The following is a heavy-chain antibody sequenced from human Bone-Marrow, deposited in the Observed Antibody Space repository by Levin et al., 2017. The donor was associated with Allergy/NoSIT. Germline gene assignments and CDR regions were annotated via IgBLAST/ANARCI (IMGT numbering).Heavy chain of an antibody. CDR2: MWFDGSNI. CDR1: EFTFSSYG. CDR3: AREFSEYYFDS. J-gene: IGHJ4*02. V-gene: IGHV3-33*01. D-gene: IGHD1-26*01. Sequence: GGSLRLSCAASEFTFSSYGMHWVRQAPGKGLEWVALMWFDGSNIYYADSVKGRFTISRDNSKKTLYLQMNSLSAEDTAIYYCAREFSEYYFDSWGQGTLVTVSS.